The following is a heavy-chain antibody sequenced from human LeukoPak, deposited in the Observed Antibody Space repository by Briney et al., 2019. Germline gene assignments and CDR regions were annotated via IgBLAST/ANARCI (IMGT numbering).Heavy chain of an antibody. V-gene: IGHV4-38-2*02. J-gene: IGHJ4*02. D-gene: IGHD5-12*01. CDR1: GYSISSGYY. CDR3: ARVGPGYSGYDYVDY. CDR2: IYHSGTT. Sequence: PSETLSLTCTVSGYSISSGYYWAWIRQPPGKRLKWIGSIYHSGTTYYNPSLKSRVTISVDTSKNQCSLNLTSVTAADTAVYYCARVGPGYSGYDYVDYWGQGALVTVSS.